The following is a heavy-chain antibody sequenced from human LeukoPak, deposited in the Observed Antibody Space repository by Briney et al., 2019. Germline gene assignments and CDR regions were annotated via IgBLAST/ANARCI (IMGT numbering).Heavy chain of an antibody. Sequence: SETLSLTCTVSGGSISNYWSWIRQPAGKGLEWIGRIYTSGSTDYNPSLKSRVSISVDTSKNQFSLKLSSVTAADTAVYYCARGRGDGYNFYYFDYWGQGTLVTVSS. CDR1: GGSISNY. J-gene: IGHJ4*02. CDR2: IYTSGST. D-gene: IGHD5-24*01. V-gene: IGHV4-4*07. CDR3: ARGRGDGYNFYYFDY.